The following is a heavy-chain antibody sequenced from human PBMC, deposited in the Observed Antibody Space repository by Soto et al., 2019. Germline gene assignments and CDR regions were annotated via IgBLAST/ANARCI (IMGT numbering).Heavy chain of an antibody. V-gene: IGHV1-3*01. CDR1: GYTFTSYA. CDR2: INAGNGNT. D-gene: IGHD2-15*01. Sequence: QVPLVQSGAEVKKPGASVKVSCKASGYTFTSYAMHWVRQAPGQRLEWMGWINAGNGNTKYSQKFQGRVTITRDTSASTAYMELSSLRSEDTAVYYCARPHCSGGSCYHLDFDYWGQGTLVTVSS. J-gene: IGHJ4*02. CDR3: ARPHCSGGSCYHLDFDY.